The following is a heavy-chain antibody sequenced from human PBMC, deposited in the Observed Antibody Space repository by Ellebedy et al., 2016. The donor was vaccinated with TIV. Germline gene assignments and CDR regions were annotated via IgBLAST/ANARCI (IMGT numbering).Heavy chain of an antibody. J-gene: IGHJ4*02. CDR2: IYYSGST. CDR3: ARDNYSNTRGYYYFPPYAFDS. CDR1: GGPISSRTYY. D-gene: IGHD3-22*01. Sequence: GSLRLSXTVSGGPISSRTYYWGWIRQPPGKGLEWIGSIYYSGSTYYNPSLKTRVTISIDTSSNQFSPKLSSVTAADTAVYYCARDNYSNTRGYYYFPPYAFDSWGQGTLVTVSS. V-gene: IGHV4-39*07.